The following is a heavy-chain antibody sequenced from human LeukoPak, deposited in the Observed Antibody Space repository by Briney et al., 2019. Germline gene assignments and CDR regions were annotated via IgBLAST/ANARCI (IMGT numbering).Heavy chain of an antibody. CDR2: IYYSGST. D-gene: IGHD1-26*01. V-gene: IGHV4-31*03. Sequence: PSQTLSLTCTVSGGSISSGGYNWSWTRQHPGKGLECIGYIYYSGSTYYNPSLKSRVTISVDTSKNQFSLKLSSVTAADTAVYYCARGSYVGPTSGYFDYWGQGTLVTVSS. J-gene: IGHJ4*02. CDR1: GGSISSGGYN. CDR3: ARGSYVGPTSGYFDY.